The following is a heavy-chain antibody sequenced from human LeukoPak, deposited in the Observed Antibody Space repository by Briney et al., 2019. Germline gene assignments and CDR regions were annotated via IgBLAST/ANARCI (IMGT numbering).Heavy chain of an antibody. D-gene: IGHD2-2*01. V-gene: IGHV4-38-2*01. CDR1: GYSISSGYS. J-gene: IGHJ4*02. CDR3: ARHPQYQRLSEFDY. Sequence: RPSETLSLTCAVSGYSISSGYSWGWIRQPPGKGVEWIGSIYHSGSTYYNPSLKSRVTISVDTSKNQFSLKLSSVTAADTAVYYCARHPQYQRLSEFDYWGQGTLVTVSS. CDR2: IYHSGST.